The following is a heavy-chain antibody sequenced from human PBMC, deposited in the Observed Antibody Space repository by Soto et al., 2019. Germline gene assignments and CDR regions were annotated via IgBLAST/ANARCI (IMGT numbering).Heavy chain of an antibody. CDR1: GYTFTSYA. Sequence: GASVKVSCKASGYTFTSYAMHWVRQAPGQRLEWMGWINAGNGNTKYSQKFQGRVTITRDTSTSTAYMELRSLISEDTAVYYCASGGGDYYYYMDVWGKGTTVTVSS. CDR3: ASGGGDYYYYMDV. V-gene: IGHV1-3*01. D-gene: IGHD3-16*01. J-gene: IGHJ6*03. CDR2: INAGNGNT.